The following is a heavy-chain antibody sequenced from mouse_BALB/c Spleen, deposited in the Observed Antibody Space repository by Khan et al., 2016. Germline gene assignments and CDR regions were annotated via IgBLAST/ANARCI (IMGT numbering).Heavy chain of an antibody. CDR3: ASTGNFDY. CDR2: IDPANGNT. Sequence: VQLKESGAELVKPGASVKLSCTASGFNIKDTYMHWVKQRPEQGLEWIGRIDPANGNTKYDPKFQGKATITADTSSNTAYLQPSSLTSEDTAVYYCASTGNFDYWGQGTTLTVSS. V-gene: IGHV14-3*02. CDR1: GFNIKDTY. J-gene: IGHJ2*01. D-gene: IGHD4-1*02.